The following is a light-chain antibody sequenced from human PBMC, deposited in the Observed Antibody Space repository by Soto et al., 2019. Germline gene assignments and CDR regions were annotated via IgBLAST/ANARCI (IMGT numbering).Light chain of an antibody. CDR2: AAS. CDR1: QSISTY. CDR3: QHGYSTPLT. V-gene: IGKV1-39*01. Sequence: DIQMTQSPSSLSASVGERVTITCRASQSISTYLHWYQQKPGKAPNLLIYAASNLQSGVPSRFSGSGSGTDFTLTSSSLQPEDFATYFCQHGYSTPLTFGGGTKVDIK. J-gene: IGKJ4*01.